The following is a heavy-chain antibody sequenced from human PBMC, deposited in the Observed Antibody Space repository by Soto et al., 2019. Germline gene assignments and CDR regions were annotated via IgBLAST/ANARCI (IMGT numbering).Heavy chain of an antibody. J-gene: IGHJ4*02. Sequence: ASVKVSCKASGYTFTSYAMNWVRQAPGQGLEWMGWINTNTGNPTYAQGFTGRFVFSLDTSVSTAYLQIYSLKAEDTAVYYCASREDRHDFWSGYYNPFFDYWGQGTLVTVSS. CDR2: INTNTGNP. D-gene: IGHD3-3*01. CDR3: ASREDRHDFWSGYYNPFFDY. V-gene: IGHV7-4-1*01. CDR1: GYTFTSYA.